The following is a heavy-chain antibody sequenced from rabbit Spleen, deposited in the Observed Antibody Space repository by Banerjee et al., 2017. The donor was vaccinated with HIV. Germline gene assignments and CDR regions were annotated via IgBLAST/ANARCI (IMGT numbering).Heavy chain of an antibody. CDR3: ARDLAGVIGWNFGW. V-gene: IGHV1S40*01. CDR2: IYTAGHTT. D-gene: IGHD4-1*01. J-gene: IGHJ4*01. Sequence: QSLEESGGDLVKPGASLTLTCTASGFTISSSYWICWVRQAPGKGLEWIGTIYTAGHTTYYATWAKGRFTVSKTSSTTVTLQMTSLTAADTATYFCARDLAGVIGWNFGWWGPGTLVTVS. CDR1: GFTISSSYW.